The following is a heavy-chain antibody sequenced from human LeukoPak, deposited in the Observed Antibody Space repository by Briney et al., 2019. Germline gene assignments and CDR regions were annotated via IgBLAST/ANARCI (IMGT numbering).Heavy chain of an antibody. CDR2: ISAYNGNT. CDR1: GYTFTSYG. J-gene: IGHJ4*02. CDR3: ARDTPTYDSSGYYFFDY. V-gene: IGHV1-18*01. Sequence: ASVTVSCKASGYTFTSYGISWVRQAPGQGLEWMGWISAYNGNTNYAQKLQGRVTMTRDTSTSTVYMELSSLRSEDTAVYYCARDTPTYDSSGYYFFDYWGQGTLVAVSS. D-gene: IGHD3-22*01.